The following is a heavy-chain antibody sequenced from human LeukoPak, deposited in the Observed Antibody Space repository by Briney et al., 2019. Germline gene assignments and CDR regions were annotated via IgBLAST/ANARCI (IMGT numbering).Heavy chain of an antibody. D-gene: IGHD3-16*01. J-gene: IGHJ3*02. V-gene: IGHV3-64*01. CDR1: GFNFSSYA. CDR2: ISSNGGST. CDR3: ARERGARPPDAFDI. Sequence: TGGSLRLSCAASGFNFSSYAMHWVRQAPGKGLEYVSAISSNGGSTYYANSVKGRFTISRDNSKNTLYLQMGSLRAEDMAVYYCARERGARPPDAFDIWGQGTMVTVSS.